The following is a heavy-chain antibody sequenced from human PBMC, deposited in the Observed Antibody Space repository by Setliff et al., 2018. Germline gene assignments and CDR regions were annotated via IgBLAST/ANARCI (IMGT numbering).Heavy chain of an antibody. D-gene: IGHD3-3*01. V-gene: IGHV3-23*01. J-gene: IGHJ4*02. Sequence: GGSLRLSCAASGFPFSSYAMSWVRQAPGKGLEWVSAISGSGGSTYYADSVKGRFTISRDNSKNTLSLQMKRLRAEDTAVYYCARAFYYDFWTFDYWGQGTLVTVLL. CDR1: GFPFSSYA. CDR3: ARAFYYDFWTFDY. CDR2: ISGSGGST.